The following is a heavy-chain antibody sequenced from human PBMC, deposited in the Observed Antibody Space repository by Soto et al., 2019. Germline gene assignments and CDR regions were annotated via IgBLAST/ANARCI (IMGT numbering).Heavy chain of an antibody. CDR2: ISGSGGST. CDR3: GKASTMVTGVVRSRFLYGSAV. D-gene: IGHD3-10*01. CDR1: GFTFSSYA. Sequence: GWSLRLSCAASGFTFSSYAISWVRQAPGKGLEWVSAISGSGGSTYYADSVKGRFTISRDNSKNTLYLQMNSLRAEHTAVYCCGKASTMVTGVVRSRFLYGSAVGGKGSTVSLSS. J-gene: IGHJ6*04. V-gene: IGHV3-23*01.